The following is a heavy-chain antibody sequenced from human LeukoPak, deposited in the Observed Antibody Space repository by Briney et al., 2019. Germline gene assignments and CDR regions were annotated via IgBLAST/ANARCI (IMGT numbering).Heavy chain of an antibody. Sequence: GGPLRLSCAASGFTFSNAWMSWVRQAPGKGLEWVGRIKSKTDGGTTDYAAPVKGRFTISRDDSKNTLYLQMNSLKTEDTAVYYCTTGYSSSWYRDYWGQGTLVTVSS. CDR2: IKSKTDGGTT. D-gene: IGHD6-13*01. J-gene: IGHJ4*02. CDR3: TTGYSSSWYRDY. CDR1: GFTFSNAW. V-gene: IGHV3-15*01.